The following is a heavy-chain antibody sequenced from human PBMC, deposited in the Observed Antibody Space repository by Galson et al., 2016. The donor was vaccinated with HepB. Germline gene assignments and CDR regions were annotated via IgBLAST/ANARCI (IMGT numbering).Heavy chain of an antibody. V-gene: IGHV5-10-1*01. CDR2: INHTGAT. CDR3: ARSFSRHYRLGD. Sequence: QSGAEVKKPGESLTISCEGSGYTFSTYWIAWVRQMPGKGLEWLGEINHTGATNYNPSLQGRVTIFTGPSRNQFSLELTSVIAADTAVYYCARSFSRHYRLGDWGQGALVTVSS. CDR1: GYTFSTYW. D-gene: IGHD3-16*01. J-gene: IGHJ4*02.